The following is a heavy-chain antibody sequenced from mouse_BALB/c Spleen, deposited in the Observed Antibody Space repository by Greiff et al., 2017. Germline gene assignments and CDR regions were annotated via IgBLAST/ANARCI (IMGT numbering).Heavy chain of an antibody. J-gene: IGHJ4*01. Sequence: QVQLKQSGPELVKPGASVKISCKASGYTFTDYYINWVKQKPGQGLEWIGWIYPGSGNTKYNEKFKGKATLTVDTSSSTAYMQLSSLTSEDTAVYFCARRIYDGYYGYYAMDYWGQGTSVTVSS. CDR3: ARRIYDGYYGYYAMDY. D-gene: IGHD2-3*01. CDR1: GYTFTDYY. V-gene: IGHV1-84*02. CDR2: IYPGSGNT.